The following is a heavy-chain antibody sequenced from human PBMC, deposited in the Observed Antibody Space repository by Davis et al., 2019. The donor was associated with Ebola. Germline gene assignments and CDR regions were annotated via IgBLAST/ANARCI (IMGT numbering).Heavy chain of an antibody. CDR3: ARLGYCSGGSCYPYYYYYYGMDV. J-gene: IGHJ6*02. V-gene: IGHV3-11*06. D-gene: IGHD2-15*01. Sequence: GESLKISCAASGFTFSDYYMSWIRQAPGKGLEWVSYISSSSSYTNYADSVKARFTISRDNAKNSLYLQMNSLGDEGTAVSYCARLGYCSGGSCYPYYYYYYGMDVWGQGTTVTVSS. CDR1: GFTFSDYY. CDR2: ISSSSSYT.